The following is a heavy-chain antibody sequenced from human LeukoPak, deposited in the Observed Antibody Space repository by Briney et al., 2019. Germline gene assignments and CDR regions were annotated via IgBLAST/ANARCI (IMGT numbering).Heavy chain of an antibody. Sequence: GGSLRLSCAASGFTFSNYGMHWVRQAPGKGLEWVAVISHDGSNKFYVDSVKGRFTISRDISKNTLFLQMNSLRAEDTAVYYCAKADRVASAATLDYWGQGTLVTVSS. V-gene: IGHV3-30*18. J-gene: IGHJ4*02. CDR3: AKADRVASAATLDY. CDR1: GFTFSNYG. D-gene: IGHD2-15*01. CDR2: ISHDGSNK.